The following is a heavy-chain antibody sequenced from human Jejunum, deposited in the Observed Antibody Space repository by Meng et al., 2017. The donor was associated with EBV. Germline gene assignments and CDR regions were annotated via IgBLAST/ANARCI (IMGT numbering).Heavy chain of an antibody. V-gene: IGHV4-39*07. CDR3: ARASGSYWY. CDR1: GGSISSSSYY. J-gene: IGHJ4*02. Sequence: HPPLPGAGPGLVKPSETLSLTCTGSGGSISSSSYYWGWIRQPPGKGLEWIGNIFYSGSTYYNPSLKSRVTISLDTSRNEFSLKLSSVTAADTAVYYCARASGSYWYWGQGTLVTVSS. CDR2: IFYSGST. D-gene: IGHD1-26*01.